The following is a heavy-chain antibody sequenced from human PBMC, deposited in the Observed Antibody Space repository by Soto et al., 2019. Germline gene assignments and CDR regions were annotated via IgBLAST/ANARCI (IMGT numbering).Heavy chain of an antibody. CDR3: ARDYCISTSCEFAF. CDR1: GYTFTNFG. V-gene: IGHV1-18*01. D-gene: IGHD2-2*01. CDR2: ISAYNGNT. J-gene: IGHJ4*02. Sequence: ASVKVSCKASGYTFTNFGISWVRQAPGQGLEWMGLISAYNGNTNYAQKFQGRVTMTTDTSTSTAYMEVRSLRFEDTAVYYCARDYCISTSCEFAFWGQGTTVTVSS.